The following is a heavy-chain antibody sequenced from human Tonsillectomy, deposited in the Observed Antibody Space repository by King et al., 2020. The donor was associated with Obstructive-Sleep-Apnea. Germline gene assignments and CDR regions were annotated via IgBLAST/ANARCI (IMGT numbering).Heavy chain of an antibody. V-gene: IGHV3-21*01. CDR3: ARDYYDSSGYPGDYYYYYGMDV. D-gene: IGHD3-22*01. J-gene: IGHJ6*02. CDR1: GFMFSSYT. CDR2: ISRGSNYR. Sequence: VQLVESGGGLVKPGGSLRLSCAASGFMFSSYTVHWVRQPPGKGLEWVSSISRGSNYRYYADSMKGRFTISRDNAKNSLYLQMNSLRAEDTAVYYCARDYYDSSGYPGDYYYYYGMDVWGQGTTVTVSS.